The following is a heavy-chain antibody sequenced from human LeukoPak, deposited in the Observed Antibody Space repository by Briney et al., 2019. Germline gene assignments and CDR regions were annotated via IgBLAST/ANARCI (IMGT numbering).Heavy chain of an antibody. CDR2: INPNSGGT. J-gene: IGHJ3*02. D-gene: IGHD1-26*01. Sequence: ASVKVSCKASGYTFTGYYMHWVRQAPGQGLEWMGWINPNSGGTNYAQKFQGWVTMTRDTSISTAYMELSRLRSDDTAVYYCAREIVGATGGSWGNDAFDIWGQGTMVTVSS. CDR3: AREIVGATGGSWGNDAFDI. V-gene: IGHV1-2*04. CDR1: GYTFTGYY.